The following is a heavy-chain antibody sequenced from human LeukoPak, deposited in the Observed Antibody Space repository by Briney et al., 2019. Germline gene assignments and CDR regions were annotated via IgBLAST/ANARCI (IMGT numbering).Heavy chain of an antibody. Sequence: PGGSLRLSCAASGFTFSSYWMNWVRQAPGKGLEWVANIKQDGSEKNYVDFVKGRFTISRDNAKNSLDLQMNSLRAEVTAMYYCARARGDGYQWYFDLWGRGTLVTVSS. V-gene: IGHV3-7*01. J-gene: IGHJ2*01. D-gene: IGHD5-24*01. CDR3: ARARGDGYQWYFDL. CDR2: IKQDGSEK. CDR1: GFTFSSYW.